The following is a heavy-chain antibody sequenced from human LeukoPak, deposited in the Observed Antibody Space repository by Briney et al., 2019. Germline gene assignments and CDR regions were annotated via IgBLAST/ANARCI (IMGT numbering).Heavy chain of an antibody. CDR2: VSYDGSNK. J-gene: IGHJ4*02. Sequence: PGRSLRLSCAASGFTFSNYAMHWVRQAPGKGLEWVAVVSYDGSNKHYADSVKGRFTISRDNSKNTLYLQMNSLRAEDVAIYHCATIGDRRTGELYRIDYWGQGTLVTVSS. D-gene: IGHD7-27*01. V-gene: IGHV3-30-3*01. CDR3: ATIGDRRTGELYRIDY. CDR1: GFTFSNYA.